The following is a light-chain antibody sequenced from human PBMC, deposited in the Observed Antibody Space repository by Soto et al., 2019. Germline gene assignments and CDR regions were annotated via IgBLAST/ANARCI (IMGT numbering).Light chain of an antibody. CDR1: SGDVGGYNY. CDR3: CSYAGSYTGV. J-gene: IGLJ2*01. V-gene: IGLV2-11*01. Sequence: QSVLTQPRSVSGSPGQSVTISCTGTSGDVGGYNYVSWYQQHPGKAPKLMIYDVSKRPSGVPDRFSGSKSGNTASLTISGLQAEDEADYYCCSYAGSYTGVFGGGTKLTVL. CDR2: DVS.